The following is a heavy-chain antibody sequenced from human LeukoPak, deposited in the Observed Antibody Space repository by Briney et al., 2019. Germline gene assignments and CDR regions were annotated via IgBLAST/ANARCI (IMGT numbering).Heavy chain of an antibody. CDR3: ATLVNYWSFDY. V-gene: IGHV3-48*03. D-gene: IGHD1-1*01. J-gene: IGHJ4*02. CDR1: GFTFSSYE. Sequence: PGRSLRLSCAASGFTFSSYEMNWVSQAPGKGLEWASYISSSGSTIYYADSVKGRFTISRDNAKNSLYLQMNSLRAEDTAVYYCATLVNYWSFDYWGQGTLVTVSS. CDR2: ISSSGSTI.